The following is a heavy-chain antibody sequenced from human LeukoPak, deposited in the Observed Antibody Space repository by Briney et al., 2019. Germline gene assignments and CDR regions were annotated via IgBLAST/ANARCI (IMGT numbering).Heavy chain of an antibody. Sequence: SETLSLTCTVSGDSIRSSSYYWDWIRQPPGKGLEWIGTIYYRGRTYYNPSHKSRVTISIDTSKNQFSLKLTSVTAADTAVYYCARRRYYDSSGYLDWGQGTLLTVSS. V-gene: IGHV4-39*01. CDR3: ARRRYYDSSGYLD. D-gene: IGHD3-22*01. J-gene: IGHJ1*01. CDR2: IYYRGRT. CDR1: GDSIRSSSYY.